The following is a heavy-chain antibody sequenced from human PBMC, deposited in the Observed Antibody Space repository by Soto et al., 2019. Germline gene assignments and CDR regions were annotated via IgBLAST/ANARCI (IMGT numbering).Heavy chain of an antibody. J-gene: IGHJ5*02. CDR3: AKNWGSSGWYNWFDP. CDR2: ISHDGGAT. D-gene: IGHD6-13*01. Sequence: QVQLVESGGGVVQSGRSLRLSCAASGFTFSTSGMHWIRQAPGKGLEWVAMISHDGGATYYVDSVKGRFTISRDTDKNRLQLQMDSLSPEDTATYYCAKNWGSSGWYNWFDPWGQGTLVTVSS. V-gene: IGHV3-30*18. CDR1: GFTFSTSG.